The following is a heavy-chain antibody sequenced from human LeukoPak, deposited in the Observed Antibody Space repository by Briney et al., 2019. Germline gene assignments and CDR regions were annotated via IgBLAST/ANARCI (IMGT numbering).Heavy chain of an antibody. CDR3: AKSKTREQLVPFDY. J-gene: IGHJ4*02. D-gene: IGHD6-6*01. CDR1: GFTFSSYG. V-gene: IGHV3-30*02. Sequence: GGSLRLSCAASGFTFSSYGMHWVRQAPGKGLEWVAFIRYDGSNKYYADSVKGRFTISRVNSKNTLYLQMNSLRAEDTAVYYCAKSKTREQLVPFDYWGQGTLVTVSS. CDR2: IRYDGSNK.